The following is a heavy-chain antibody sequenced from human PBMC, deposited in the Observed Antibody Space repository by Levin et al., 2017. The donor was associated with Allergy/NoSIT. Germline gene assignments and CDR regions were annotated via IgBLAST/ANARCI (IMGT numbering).Heavy chain of an antibody. CDR3: ARYCSGGSCVIDGMDV. CDR2: ISSSSSTI. CDR1: GFTFSSYS. Sequence: RGESLKISCAASGFTFSSYSMNWVRQAPGKGLEWVSYISSSSSTIYYADSVKGRFTISRDNAKNSLYLQMNSLRDEDTAVYYGARYCSGGSCVIDGMDVWGQGTTVTVSS. V-gene: IGHV3-48*02. D-gene: IGHD2-15*01. J-gene: IGHJ6*02.